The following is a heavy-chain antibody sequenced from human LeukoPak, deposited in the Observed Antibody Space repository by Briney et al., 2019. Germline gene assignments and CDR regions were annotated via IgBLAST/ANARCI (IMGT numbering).Heavy chain of an antibody. J-gene: IGHJ4*02. Sequence: SRTLSLTCTASGGSISSGGYYWSWIRQHPGKGLEWIGYIYYSGSTYYNPSLKSRVTISVDTSKNQFSLKLSSVTAADTAVYYCARADKQQLVLGFDYWGQGTLVTVSS. V-gene: IGHV4-31*03. CDR1: GGSISSGGYY. CDR3: ARADKQQLVLGFDY. CDR2: IYYSGST. D-gene: IGHD6-13*01.